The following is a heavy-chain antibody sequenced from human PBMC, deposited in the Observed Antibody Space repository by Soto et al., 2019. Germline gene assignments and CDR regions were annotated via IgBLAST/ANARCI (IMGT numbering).Heavy chain of an antibody. V-gene: IGHV1-69*12. CDR2: IIPIFGTA. J-gene: IGHJ6*02. Sequence: QVQLVQSGAEVKKPGSSVKVSCKASGGTFSSYAISWVRQAPGQGLEWMGGIIPIFGTANYAQKFQGRVTITADESTSTAYMELSSLRSEDTAVYYCARLNSVLVPAAMWDYYYGMDVWGQGTTVTVSS. CDR3: ARLNSVLVPAAMWDYYYGMDV. CDR1: GGTFSSYA. D-gene: IGHD2-2*01.